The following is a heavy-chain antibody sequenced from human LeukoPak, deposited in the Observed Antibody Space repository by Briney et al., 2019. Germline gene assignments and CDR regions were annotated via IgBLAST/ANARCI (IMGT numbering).Heavy chain of an antibody. J-gene: IGHJ4*02. V-gene: IGHV3-48*03. Sequence: GGSLRLSCAASGFTFSSYEMNWVRQAPGKGLEWVSYISSSGSTIYYADSVKGRFTISRDNAENSLYLQMNSLRAEDTAVYYCARGTSGWPRGYFDYWGQGTLVTVSS. CDR1: GFTFSSYE. CDR3: ARGTSGWPRGYFDY. CDR2: ISSSGSTI. D-gene: IGHD6-19*01.